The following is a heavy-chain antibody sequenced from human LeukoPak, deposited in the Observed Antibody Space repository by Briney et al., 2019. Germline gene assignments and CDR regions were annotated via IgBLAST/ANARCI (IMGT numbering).Heavy chain of an antibody. J-gene: IGHJ4*02. CDR2: ISGSGGST. V-gene: IGHV3-23*01. CDR3: AKGRSGWQMDFDY. D-gene: IGHD6-19*01. Sequence: GGSLRLSCAASGFTFSSYAMRWVRQAPGKRLEWVSAISGSGGSTYYAASVKGRFTITRDNSKNTLYLQMNSLRAEHTAVYYCAKGRSGWQMDFDYWGQGTLVTVS. CDR1: GFTFSSYA.